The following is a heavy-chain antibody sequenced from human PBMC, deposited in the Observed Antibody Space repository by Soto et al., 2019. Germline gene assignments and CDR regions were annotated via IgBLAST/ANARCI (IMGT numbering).Heavy chain of an antibody. Sequence: EVQLLESGGGLVQPGGSLRLSCAASGFTFSSYAMSWVRQAPGKGLEWVSAISGSGGSTYYADSVKGRFTISRDNSKNTLYLQMNSLRAEDTAVYYCALSATYYDFWSGYYTESYGMDVWGQGTTVTVSS. CDR1: GFTFSSYA. V-gene: IGHV3-23*01. CDR3: ALSATYYDFWSGYYTESYGMDV. CDR2: ISGSGGST. J-gene: IGHJ6*02. D-gene: IGHD3-3*01.